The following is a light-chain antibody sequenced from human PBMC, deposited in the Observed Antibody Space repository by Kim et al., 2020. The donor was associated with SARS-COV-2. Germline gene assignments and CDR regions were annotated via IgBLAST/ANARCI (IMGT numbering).Light chain of an antibody. Sequence: SPGERAPLSCRASQIVSSNLSWYQHKPGQAPRLLIYGASTRATGIPARFSGSGSGTEFTLTISSLQSEDFAVYYCQQYNDWPWTFGLGTKVDIK. CDR1: QIVSSN. CDR2: GAS. CDR3: QQYNDWPWT. J-gene: IGKJ1*01. V-gene: IGKV3-15*01.